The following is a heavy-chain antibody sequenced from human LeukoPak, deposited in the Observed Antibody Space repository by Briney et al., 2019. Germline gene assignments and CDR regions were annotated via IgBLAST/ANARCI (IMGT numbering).Heavy chain of an antibody. CDR2: ISWNSGSI. D-gene: IGHD2-8*02. J-gene: IGHJ3*02. V-gene: IGHV3-9*03. Sequence: GGSLRLSCAASGFTFDDYAMHWVRQAPGKGLEWVSGISWNSGSIDYADSVKGRFTISRDNAKKSLYLQMNSLRAEDMALYYCAKDEFVASDFTGAFDIWGQGTMVTVSS. CDR1: GFTFDDYA. CDR3: AKDEFVASDFTGAFDI.